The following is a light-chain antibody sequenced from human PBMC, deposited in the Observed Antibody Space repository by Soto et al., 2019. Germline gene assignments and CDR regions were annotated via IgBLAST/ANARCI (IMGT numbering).Light chain of an antibody. Sequence: EIVLTQSPATLSLSPGERATLSCRASQSINRHLAWYRQKPGQAPRLLIYDASNRATGIPARFSGSGSGTDFTLTISSLEPEDFAVYYCQQYKTFGQGTKVDIK. CDR3: QQYKT. V-gene: IGKV3-11*01. J-gene: IGKJ1*01. CDR1: QSINRH. CDR2: DAS.